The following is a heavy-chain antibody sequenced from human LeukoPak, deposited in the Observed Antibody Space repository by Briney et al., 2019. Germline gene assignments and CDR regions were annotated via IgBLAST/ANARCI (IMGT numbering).Heavy chain of an antibody. J-gene: IGHJ4*02. Sequence: SETLSLTCAVYGGSFSGYYWSWIRQPPGKGLEWIGYIYYSGSTNYNPSLKSRVTISVDTSKNQFSLKLSSVTAADTAVYYCARVGYSSYLYYFDYWGQGTLVTVSS. CDR3: ARVGYSSYLYYFDY. D-gene: IGHD6-13*01. CDR1: GGSFSGYY. V-gene: IGHV4-59*01. CDR2: IYYSGST.